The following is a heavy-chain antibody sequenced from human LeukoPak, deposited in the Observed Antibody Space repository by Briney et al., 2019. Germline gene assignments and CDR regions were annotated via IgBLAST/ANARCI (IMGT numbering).Heavy chain of an antibody. V-gene: IGHV4-4*02. D-gene: IGHD6-19*01. J-gene: IGHJ4*02. CDR1: GGSISSSNW. CDR2: IYHSGST. Sequence: SGTLSLTCAVSGGSISSSNWWSWVRQPPGKGLEWIGYIYHSGSTYYNPSLKSRVTISVDRSKNQFSLKLSSVTAADTAVYYCARSGASSSGWPFDYWGQGTLVTVSS. CDR3: ARSGASSSGWPFDY.